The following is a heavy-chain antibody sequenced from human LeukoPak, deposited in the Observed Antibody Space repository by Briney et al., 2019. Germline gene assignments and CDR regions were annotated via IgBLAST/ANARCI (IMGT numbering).Heavy chain of an antibody. CDR3: ARDMITFGGVIVPATFDY. V-gene: IGHV1-18*01. J-gene: IGHJ4*02. Sequence: GASVKVSCKASGYTFTGYGISWVRQAPGQGLEWMGWISAYNGNTNYAQKLQGRVTMTTDTSTSTAYMELRSLRSDDTAVYYCARDMITFGGVIVPATFDYWGQGTLVTVSS. D-gene: IGHD3-16*02. CDR1: GYTFTGYG. CDR2: ISAYNGNT.